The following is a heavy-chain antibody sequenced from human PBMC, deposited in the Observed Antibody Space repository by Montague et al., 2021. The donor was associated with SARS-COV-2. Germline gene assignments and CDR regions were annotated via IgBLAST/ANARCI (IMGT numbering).Heavy chain of an antibody. J-gene: IGHJ4*02. D-gene: IGHD2-15*01. Sequence: SETLSLTCTVSGVVESRRRSEEYPSELESLAECVWHIPDGGSTNYNPSLTSRVTMSVDTSKNQFSLKVNSVTAADTAVYYCARHYSATLPAVYWGQGTLVTVSS. V-gene: IGHV4-59*08. CDR2: IPDGGST. CDR1: GVVESRRR. CDR3: ARHYSATLPAVY.